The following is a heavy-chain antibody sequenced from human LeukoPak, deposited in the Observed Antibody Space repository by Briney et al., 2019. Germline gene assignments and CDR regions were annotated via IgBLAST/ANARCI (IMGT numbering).Heavy chain of an antibody. V-gene: IGHV3-74*01. J-gene: IGHJ3*02. CDR3: ARAGYGDLDDAFDI. Sequence: TGGSLRLSCAASGFTFSSYWMHWVRHASGKGLAWVSRINSDGSTTNYADSVEGRFTISRDNAKNTLYLQMNSLRAEDTAVYYCARAGYGDLDDAFDIWGQGTMVTVSS. D-gene: IGHD4-17*01. CDR2: INSDGSTT. CDR1: GFTFSSYW.